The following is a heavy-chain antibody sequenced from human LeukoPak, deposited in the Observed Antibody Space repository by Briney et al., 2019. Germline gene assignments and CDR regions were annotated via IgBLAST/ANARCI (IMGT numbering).Heavy chain of an antibody. Sequence: GGSLRLSCAASGFTFSDYYMSWIRQAPGKGLEWVSYISSSGRTIYYADSVKGRFTVSRDNAKNSLFLQMNSLRAEDTAVYYCARDFTPEYCYDSSDYYHHYWGQGTLVTVSS. V-gene: IGHV3-11*01. D-gene: IGHD3-22*01. J-gene: IGHJ4*02. CDR3: ARDFTPEYCYDSSDYYHHY. CDR1: GFTFSDYY. CDR2: ISSSGRTI.